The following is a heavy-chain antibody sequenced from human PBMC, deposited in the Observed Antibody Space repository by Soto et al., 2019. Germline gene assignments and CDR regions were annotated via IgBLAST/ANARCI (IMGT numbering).Heavy chain of an antibody. CDR2: IYWHDDK. CDR3: AHRGGATVGLYYFDY. CDR1: GFSLSTTGVG. Sequence: SGPTLVNPTQTLTLTCTFSGFSLSTTGVGVSWIRQPPGKALEWLALIYWHDDKRYSPSLKSRLTITKDTSKNQVVLTMTNVDPVDTATYYCAHRGGATVGLYYFDYWGQGXLVTVHS. J-gene: IGHJ4*01. D-gene: IGHD3-16*01. V-gene: IGHV2-5*01.